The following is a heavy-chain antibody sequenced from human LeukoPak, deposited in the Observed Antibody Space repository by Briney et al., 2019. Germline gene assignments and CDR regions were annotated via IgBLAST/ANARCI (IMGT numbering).Heavy chain of an antibody. CDR3: AKIRTMVRGVIIPIFDY. D-gene: IGHD3-10*01. CDR1: GFTFSNSA. CDR2: LSGSGITT. Sequence: PGGSLRLSCAASGFTFSNSAMSWVRQAPGKGLEWVSTLSGSGITTYYADSVKGRFTISRDNSKNTLYLQMNSLRAEDTAVYYCAKIRTMVRGVIIPIFDYWGQGTLVTVSS. V-gene: IGHV3-23*01. J-gene: IGHJ4*02.